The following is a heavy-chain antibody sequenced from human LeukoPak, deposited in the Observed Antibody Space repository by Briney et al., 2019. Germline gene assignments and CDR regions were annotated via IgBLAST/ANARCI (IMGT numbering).Heavy chain of an antibody. CDR3: ARVGHILGAKLAY. CDR2: VSYDGTDK. J-gene: IGHJ4*02. CDR1: GFTFSSYA. Sequence: PGGSLRLSCAASGFTFSSYAIHWVRQAPGKGLEWVAGVSYDGTDKYYADSVKGRFSISRDNPKNTLFLQMNSLKTEDTAVFYCARVGHILGAKLAYWGQGTLVTVSS. V-gene: IGHV3-30*04. D-gene: IGHD1-26*01.